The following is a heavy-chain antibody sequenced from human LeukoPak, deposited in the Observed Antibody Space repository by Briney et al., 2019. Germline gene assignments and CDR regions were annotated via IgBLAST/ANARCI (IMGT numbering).Heavy chain of an antibody. CDR2: IIPIFGTG. Sequence: SVKVSRKASGGTFSSYAISWVRQAPGQGLEGMGGIIPIFGTGNYEQKFQGRVTITTDESTSTACMELSSLRSEDTAVYYCAREPIVLVPAAICNWCDPWGEGTLVTVSS. CDR3: AREPIVLVPAAICNWCDP. CDR1: GGTFSSYA. V-gene: IGHV1-69*05. J-gene: IGHJ5*02. D-gene: IGHD2-2*02.